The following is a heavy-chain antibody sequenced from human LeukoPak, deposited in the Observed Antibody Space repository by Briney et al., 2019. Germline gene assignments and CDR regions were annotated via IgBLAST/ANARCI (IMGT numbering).Heavy chain of an antibody. J-gene: IGHJ4*02. Sequence: SETLSLTCTVSGGSISSYYWSWIRQPPGKGLEWIGRIYTSGSTNYNPSLKSRVTMSVDTSKNQFSLKLSSVTAADTAVYYCARVGGGYCSGGSCEYYFDYWGQGTLVTVSS. CDR2: IYTSGST. CDR1: GGSISSYY. V-gene: IGHV4-4*07. D-gene: IGHD2-15*01. CDR3: ARVGGGYCSGGSCEYYFDY.